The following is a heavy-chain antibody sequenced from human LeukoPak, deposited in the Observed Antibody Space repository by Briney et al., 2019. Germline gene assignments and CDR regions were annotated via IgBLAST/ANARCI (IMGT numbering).Heavy chain of an antibody. Sequence: PGGSLRLSCAASGFTFSNPWMSWVRQAPGKGLEWVGRIRSKTDGGTADYAAPVKDRIIISRDDSKNTLYLQMNSLKNEDTAVHYCTTGTYWGQGTLVTVSS. CDR2: IRSKTDGGTA. CDR1: GFTFSNPW. J-gene: IGHJ4*02. V-gene: IGHV3-15*01. CDR3: TTGTY.